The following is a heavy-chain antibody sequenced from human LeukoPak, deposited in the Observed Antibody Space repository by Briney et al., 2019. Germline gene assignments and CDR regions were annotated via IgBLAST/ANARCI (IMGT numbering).Heavy chain of an antibody. CDR1: AFTFGDYT. CDR2: ISSRGDTI. D-gene: IGHD3-16*02. V-gene: IGHV3-48*01. J-gene: IGHJ5*02. CDR3: ARSPSSFDP. Sequence: RSGQSLRLSCTASAFTFGDYTMSWVRQAPGEGLEWVSSISSRGDTIDYADSVKGRFTISRDNAKNSLYLQMNSLRAEDTAVYYCARSPSSFDPWGQGALVTVSS.